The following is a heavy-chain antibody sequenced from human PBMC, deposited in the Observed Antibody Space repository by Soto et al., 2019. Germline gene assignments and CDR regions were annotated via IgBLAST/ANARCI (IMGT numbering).Heavy chain of an antibody. J-gene: IGHJ6*02. D-gene: IGHD2-2*01. CDR2: VIPRFGTT. CDR3: PRARIVAVSGRTGGYYYYAMDL. Sequence: QVQLEQSGAEVKRPGSSVKVSCRASGGTFTSYSINWVRRAPGQGPEWMGAVIPRFGTTTYAQRFEGRVTVTADASTSTVFMEMSGLRSEDTAVYFCPRARIVAVSGRTGGYYYYAMDLWGQGTAVIVSS. V-gene: IGHV1-69*01. CDR1: GGTFTSYS.